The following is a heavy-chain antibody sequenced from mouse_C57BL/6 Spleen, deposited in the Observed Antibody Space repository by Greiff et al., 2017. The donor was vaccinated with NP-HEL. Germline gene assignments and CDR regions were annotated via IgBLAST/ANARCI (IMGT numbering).Heavy chain of an antibody. D-gene: IGHD2-2*01. J-gene: IGHJ4*01. Sequence: VQLQQPGTELVKPGASVKLSCKASGYTFTSYWMHWVKQRPGQGLEWIGNINPSNGGTNYNEKFKSKATLTVDKSSSTAYMQLSSLTSEDSAVYYCARSDYGYDGYYAMDYWGQGTSVTVSS. V-gene: IGHV1-53*01. CDR2: INPSNGGT. CDR3: ARSDYGYDGYYAMDY. CDR1: GYTFTSYW.